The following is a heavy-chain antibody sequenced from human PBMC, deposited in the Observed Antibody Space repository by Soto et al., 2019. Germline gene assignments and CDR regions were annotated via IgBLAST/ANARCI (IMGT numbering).Heavy chain of an antibody. Sequence: QVQLVESGGGVVQPGRSLRLSCAASGFTFSSYGMHWVRQAPGKGLEWVAVISYDGSNKYYADSVKGRFTISRDNSKNTLYLQMNSLRAEDTAVYYGAKDTTSWYYYYGMDVWGQGTTVTVSS. V-gene: IGHV3-30*18. J-gene: IGHJ6*02. CDR3: AKDTTSWYYYYGMDV. D-gene: IGHD1-26*01. CDR2: ISYDGSNK. CDR1: GFTFSSYG.